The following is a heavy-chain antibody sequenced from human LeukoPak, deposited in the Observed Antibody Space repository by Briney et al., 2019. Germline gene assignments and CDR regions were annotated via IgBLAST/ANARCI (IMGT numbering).Heavy chain of an antibody. Sequence: GGSLRLSCAGSGFTFSHYSMNWVRQAPGKGLEWVASFGSDLSFTSYADSVKGRFTISRNNAESSLHLHMHSLRAEDTAIYYCARDRLGDGYIREFNFWGQGTLVTVSS. J-gene: IGHJ4*02. CDR1: GFTFSHYS. CDR3: ARDRLGDGYIREFNF. D-gene: IGHD5-24*01. CDR2: FGSDLSFT. V-gene: IGHV3-21*06.